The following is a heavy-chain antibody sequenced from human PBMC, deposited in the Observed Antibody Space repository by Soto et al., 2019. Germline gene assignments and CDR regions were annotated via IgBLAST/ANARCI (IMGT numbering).Heavy chain of an antibody. CDR3: AKGVTAATSGWFSHFDT. CDR2: INPTRGGT. J-gene: IGHJ4*02. D-gene: IGHD6-19*01. Sequence: APVNVSCKASGYTFSDFYVHCGRQTHGHGLEWVGWINPTRGGTNYAQKFRDRVTVTADPSISTAYMEFNRLSSDDTAVYYCAKGVTAATSGWFSHFDTWGQGTVVTVSS. V-gene: IGHV1-2*02. CDR1: GYTFSDFY.